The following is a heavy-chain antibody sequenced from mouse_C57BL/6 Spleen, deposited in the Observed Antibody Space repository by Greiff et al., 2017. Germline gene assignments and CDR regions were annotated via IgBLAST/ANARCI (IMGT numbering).Heavy chain of an antibody. Sequence: QVQLKQSGAELVKPGASVKMSCKASGYTFTSYWITWVKQRPGQGLEWIGDIYPGSGSTNYNEKFKSKATLTVDTSSSTAYMQLSSLTSEDSAVYYCARREAYYGSSNWYFDVWGTGTTVTVSS. CDR1: GYTFTSYW. D-gene: IGHD1-1*01. J-gene: IGHJ1*03. CDR3: ARREAYYGSSNWYFDV. V-gene: IGHV1-55*01. CDR2: IYPGSGST.